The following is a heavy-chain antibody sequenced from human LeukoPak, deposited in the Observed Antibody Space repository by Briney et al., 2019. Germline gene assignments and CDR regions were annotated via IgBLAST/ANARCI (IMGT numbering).Heavy chain of an antibody. J-gene: IGHJ4*02. Sequence: GGSLRLSCAGSGFAFGTYAMSWVCQAPGMGLEWVSSISADGQVTYYADSVEGRFTVSRDNSKSTLYLQLNSLRAEDMATYYCARDPYNTILYRLAHWGQGTLVTVSS. CDR1: GFAFGTYA. V-gene: IGHV3-23*01. CDR2: ISADGQVT. CDR3: ARDPYNTILYRLAH. D-gene: IGHD3-10*01.